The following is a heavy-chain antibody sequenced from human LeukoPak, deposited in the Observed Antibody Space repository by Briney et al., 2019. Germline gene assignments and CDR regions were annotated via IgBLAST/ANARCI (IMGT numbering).Heavy chain of an antibody. D-gene: IGHD3-10*01. CDR2: IRSKAYGGTT. CDR3: TSTPRVYGSGRHDY. CDR1: GFTFGDYA. V-gene: IGHV3-49*04. J-gene: IGHJ4*02. Sequence: EPGRSLRPSCTASGFTFGDYAMSWVRQAPGKGLEGVGFIRSKAYGGTTEYAASVKGRFTISRDDSKSIAYLQMNSLKTEDTAVYYCTSTPRVYGSGRHDYWGQGTLVTVSS.